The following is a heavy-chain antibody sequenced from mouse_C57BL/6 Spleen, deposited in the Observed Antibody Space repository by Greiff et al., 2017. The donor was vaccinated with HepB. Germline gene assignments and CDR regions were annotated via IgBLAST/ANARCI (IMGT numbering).Heavy chain of an antibody. D-gene: IGHD1-1*01. CDR3: ARPGSSPYFDY. V-gene: IGHV5-6*01. CDR2: ISSGGSYT. CDR1: GFTFSSYG. Sequence: EVQLVESGGDLVKPGGSLKLSCAASGFTFSSYGMSWVRQTPDKRLEWVATISSGGSYTYYPDSVKGRFTISRDNAKNTLYLQMSSLKSEDTAMYYCARPGSSPYFDYWGQGTTLTVSS. J-gene: IGHJ2*01.